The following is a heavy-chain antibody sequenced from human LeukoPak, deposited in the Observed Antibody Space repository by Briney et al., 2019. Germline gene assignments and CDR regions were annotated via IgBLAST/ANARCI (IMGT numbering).Heavy chain of an antibody. CDR1: GYTFTGYY. J-gene: IGHJ6*02. D-gene: IGHD6-13*01. Sequence: ASVTVSCTASGYTFTGYYVHWVRQAPGQGLEWMGWINPNSGGTNYAQKFQGRVTMTRDTSISTAYMELSRLRSDDTAVYYCARAAGVYYYYGMDVWGQGTTVTVSS. CDR2: INPNSGGT. CDR3: ARAAGVYYYYGMDV. V-gene: IGHV1-2*02.